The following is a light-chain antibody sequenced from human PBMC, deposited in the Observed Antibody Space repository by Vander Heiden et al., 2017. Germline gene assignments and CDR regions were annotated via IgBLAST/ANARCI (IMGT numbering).Light chain of an antibody. CDR2: VGTGGIVG. CDR3: GADHGSGSNFVVV. J-gene: IGLJ2*01. Sequence: QPVLTPQPSASASLGASVTLTCTLSSGYSNYKVDWYQQRPGKGPRFVMRVGTGGIVGSKGDGIPDRFSVLGSGLNRYLTIKNIQEEDESDYHCGADHGSGSNFVVVFGGGTKLTVL. CDR1: SGYSNYK. V-gene: IGLV9-49*01.